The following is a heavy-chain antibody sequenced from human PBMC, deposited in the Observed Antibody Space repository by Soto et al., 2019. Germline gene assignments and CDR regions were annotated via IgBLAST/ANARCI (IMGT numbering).Heavy chain of an antibody. J-gene: IGHJ5*02. CDR3: ARRYITGTTLYFDP. CDR2: ISGSGGST. V-gene: IGHV3-23*01. D-gene: IGHD1-7*01. Sequence: PGGSLRLSCAASGFTFSSYARSWVRQAPGKGLEWVSAISGSGGSTYYADSVKGRFTISRDNSKNTLYLQMSSLKASDTAMYYCARRYITGTTLYFDPWGQGTLVTVSS. CDR1: GFTFSSYA.